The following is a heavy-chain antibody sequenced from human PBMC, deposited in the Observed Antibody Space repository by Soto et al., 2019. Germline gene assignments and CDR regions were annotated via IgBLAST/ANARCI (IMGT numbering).Heavy chain of an antibody. V-gene: IGHV1-18*01. CDR3: ARDEGGYDILTGYYKAHHFDY. CDR1: GYTFTHFY. CDR2: ISPHNFNT. J-gene: IGHJ4*02. Sequence: QVQLEQSGAEVKKPGDSVKVSCKASGYTFTHFYITWVRQAPGQGLEWMGAISPHNFNTNYAQKFRGRVTLTTEKSTNTAYMDLRSRTSDDTAVYYWARDEGGYDILTGYYKAHHFDYWGQGVPVTVSS. D-gene: IGHD3-9*01.